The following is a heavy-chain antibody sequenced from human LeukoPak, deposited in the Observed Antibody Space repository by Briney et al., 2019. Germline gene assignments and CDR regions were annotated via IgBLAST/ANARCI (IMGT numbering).Heavy chain of an antibody. CDR2: INHSGST. CDR1: GGSFSGYY. J-gene: IGHJ4*02. CDR3: ARGSTPPRYSSSPTGFDYWAKRSASRYSSSPTGFDY. V-gene: IGHV4-34*01. D-gene: IGHD6-13*01. Sequence: PSETLSLTCAVYGGSFSGYYWSWIRQPPGKGLEWIGEINHSGSTNYNPSLKSRVTISVDTSKNQFSLKLSSVTAADTPVYYCARGSTPPRYSSSPTGFDYWAKRSASRYSSSPTGFDYWGQGTLVTVSS.